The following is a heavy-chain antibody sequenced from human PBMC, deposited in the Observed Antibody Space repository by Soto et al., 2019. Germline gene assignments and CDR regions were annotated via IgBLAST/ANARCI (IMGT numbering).Heavy chain of an antibody. J-gene: IGHJ4*02. V-gene: IGHV3-23*01. CDR2: ISGSVGST. CDR3: AEDRTIASRNFDD. CDR1: GFTFSDHG. Sequence: EVQLLESGGGLVQPGGSLRLSCAASGFTFSDHGMSWVRQAPGKGPEWVSAISGSVGSTYYADSVKGRFTISRDNSKNMLYLQMDSLRDEDTAVYYCAEDRTIASRNFDDWGQGALVTVSS. D-gene: IGHD6-6*01.